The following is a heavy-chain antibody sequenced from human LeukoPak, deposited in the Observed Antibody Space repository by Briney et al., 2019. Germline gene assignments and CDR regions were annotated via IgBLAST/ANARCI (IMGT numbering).Heavy chain of an antibody. J-gene: IGHJ4*02. CDR3: ARGFSSWYLSPYYLEY. Sequence: ASVTVSCKASGYTFTGYYMHWVRQVPGQALEWMGWINPNSGGTNYAQKFQGRVTMTRDTSITTAYMELSRLRSDDTAVYYCARGFSSWYLSPYYLEYCGQGTPVTVSS. CDR1: GYTFTGYY. CDR2: INPNSGGT. D-gene: IGHD6-13*01. V-gene: IGHV1-2*02.